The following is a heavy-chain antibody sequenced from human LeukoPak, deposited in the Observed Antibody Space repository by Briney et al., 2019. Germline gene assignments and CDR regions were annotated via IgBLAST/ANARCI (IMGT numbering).Heavy chain of an antibody. CDR2: INPNSGGT. V-gene: IGHV1-2*02. CDR1: GYTFTGYY. D-gene: IGHD6-19*01. Sequence: ASVKVSCKASGYTFTGYYMHWVRQAPGQGLEWMGWINPNSGGTNYAQKFQGRVTMTRDTSISTAYMELSRLRSDDTAVYYCARPQSSGWYPNYWGQGTLVTVSS. J-gene: IGHJ4*02. CDR3: ARPQSSGWYPNY.